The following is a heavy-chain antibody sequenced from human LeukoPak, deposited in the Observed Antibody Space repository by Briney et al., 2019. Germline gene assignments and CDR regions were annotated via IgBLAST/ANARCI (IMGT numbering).Heavy chain of an antibody. V-gene: IGHV4-4*02. CDR2: ISLTGRT. J-gene: IGHJ4*02. CDR1: GGSITSTNW. D-gene: IGHD1-26*01. CDR3: TRESGPYCPFGY. Sequence: KPSGTLSLTCGVSGGSITSTNWWSWVRQPPGQGLEWIGEISLTGRTNYNPSLIGRVIMSLDESRNQLSLTLTSVTAADTAMYYRTRESGPYCPFGYWGQGTLVVVPS.